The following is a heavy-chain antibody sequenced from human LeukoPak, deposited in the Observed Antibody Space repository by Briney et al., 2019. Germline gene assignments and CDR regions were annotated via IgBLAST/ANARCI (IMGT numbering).Heavy chain of an antibody. V-gene: IGHV3-23*01. J-gene: IGHJ4*02. CDR1: GFTFSTYA. CDR3: AKHQDWTVTVPDY. Sequence: GGSLRLSCAASGFTFSTYAMSWVRQAPGKGLEWVSTISGTGDDTDYADSVKGRFPISRDNSKNTLYLQMNSLRAEDTAVYYCAKHQDWTVTVPDYWGQGTLVTVSS. CDR2: ISGTGDDT. D-gene: IGHD4-17*01.